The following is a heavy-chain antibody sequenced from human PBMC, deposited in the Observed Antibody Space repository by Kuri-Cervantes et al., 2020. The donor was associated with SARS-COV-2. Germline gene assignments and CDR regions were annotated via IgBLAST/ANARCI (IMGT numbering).Heavy chain of an antibody. CDR3: ARGESGYDPFDY. V-gene: IGHV3-33*08. CDR1: GFTFSSYA. D-gene: IGHD5-12*01. CDR2: IWNDGSQK. Sequence: GGSLRLSCAASGFTFSSYAMHWVRQAPGKGLEWVAHIWNDGSQKYYADSVKGRFTISRDNPQNSLYLQMNSLRAEDTAVYYCARGESGYDPFDYWGQGTLVTVSS. J-gene: IGHJ4*02.